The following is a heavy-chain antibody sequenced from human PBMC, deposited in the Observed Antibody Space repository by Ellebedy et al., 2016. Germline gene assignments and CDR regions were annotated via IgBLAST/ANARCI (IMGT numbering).Heavy chain of an antibody. CDR1: GGSISSSSSY. J-gene: IGHJ3*02. D-gene: IGHD5-24*01. V-gene: IGHV4-39*07. CDR3: ARVMPGWLQFPKNDAVDI. CDR2: IYYSGST. Sequence: SETLSLXXTVSGGSISSSSSYWGWTRQPPGKGLEWIGSIYYSGSTYYNPSLKSRVTISVATSKNQFSLKLSSVTAADTAVYYCARVMPGWLQFPKNDAVDIWGQGTMVTVSS.